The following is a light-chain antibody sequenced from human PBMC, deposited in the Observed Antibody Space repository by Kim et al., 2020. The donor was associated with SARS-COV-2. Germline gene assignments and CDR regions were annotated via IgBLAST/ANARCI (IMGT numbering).Light chain of an antibody. CDR3: QQYRSYPWT. V-gene: IGKV1-5*03. J-gene: IGKJ1*01. CDR2: QAS. Sequence: GDRVIITCRASQGIDSWLAWYQQRPGRAPNLLIYQASILESGVPSRFSGSGSGTDFTLTISSLQPDDFATYYCQQYRSYPWTFGQGTKVDIK. CDR1: QGIDSW.